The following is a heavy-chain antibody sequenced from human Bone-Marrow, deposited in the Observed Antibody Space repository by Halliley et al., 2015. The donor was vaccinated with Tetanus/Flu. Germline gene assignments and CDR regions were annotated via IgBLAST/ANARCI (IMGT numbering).Heavy chain of an antibody. CDR2: IYYSGST. Sequence: LRLSCTVSGGFIRSGGYYWSWIRQHPGKGLEWIGNIYYSGSTYYNPSLKSRVTISVDTSKNQFSLKLSSVTAADTAVYYCARGVGNNWFDPWGQGTLVTVSS. J-gene: IGHJ5*02. CDR3: ARGVGNNWFDP. V-gene: IGHV4-31*03. CDR1: GGFIRSGGYY. D-gene: IGHD3-3*01.